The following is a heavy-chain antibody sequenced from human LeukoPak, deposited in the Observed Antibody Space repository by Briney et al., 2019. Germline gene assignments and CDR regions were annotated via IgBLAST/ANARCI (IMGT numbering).Heavy chain of an antibody. CDR1: GGSINSYC. Sequence: SETLSLTCSVSGGSINSYCWTWIRQPPGKGLEGIANVDNSGSTNYNPSLKSRVTISVDMFKNQFSVKLTSVTAADTAVYYCARLRSGMDVWGQGTTVTVSS. V-gene: IGHV4-59*01. CDR2: VDNSGST. J-gene: IGHJ6*02. CDR3: ARLRSGMDV.